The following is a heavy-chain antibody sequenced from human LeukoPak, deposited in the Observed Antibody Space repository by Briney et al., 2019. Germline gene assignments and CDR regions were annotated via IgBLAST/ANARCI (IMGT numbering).Heavy chain of an antibody. CDR1: GFFFSNYD. D-gene: IGHD1-20*01. J-gene: IGHJ4*02. CDR2: ITTGSSTI. CDR3: ARDASNWKRWTHFDW. Sequence: GGSLRLSCVASGFFFSNYDMNWVRQVPGKGLEWVSYITTGSSTIQYADSVKGRFTVSRDNAKNSVYLQMNNLRAEDTAVYYCARDASNWKRWTHFDWWGQGTLVSVPS. V-gene: IGHV3-48*04.